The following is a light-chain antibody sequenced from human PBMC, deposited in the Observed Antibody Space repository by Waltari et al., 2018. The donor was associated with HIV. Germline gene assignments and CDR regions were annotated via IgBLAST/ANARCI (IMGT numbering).Light chain of an antibody. V-gene: IGLV2-8*01. CDR2: DVS. J-gene: IGLJ3*02. Sequence: QSALTQPPSASGSPGQSVTISCTGTSSDVGGYTYVSWYQQHPGRAPKLMIFDVSKPPSGVPDRFSGSKSGNTASLTISALQPEDEADYYCKSYMGSLRWVFGGGTKLTVL. CDR1: SSDVGGYTY. CDR3: KSYMGSLRWV.